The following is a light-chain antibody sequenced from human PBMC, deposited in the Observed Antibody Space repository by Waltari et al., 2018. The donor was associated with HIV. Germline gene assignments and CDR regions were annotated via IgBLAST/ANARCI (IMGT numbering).Light chain of an antibody. CDR1: SSDVGGYIY. Sequence: QSALTQPPSASGSPGQSVTISCTGTSSDVGGYIYLSWYQPHPGKAPKLMIYEVSKRPSGVPDRFSGSKSGNTASLTVSGLQAEDEADYYCSSYAGSNNVVFGGGTKLTVL. CDR2: EVS. CDR3: SSYAGSNNVV. V-gene: IGLV2-8*01. J-gene: IGLJ2*01.